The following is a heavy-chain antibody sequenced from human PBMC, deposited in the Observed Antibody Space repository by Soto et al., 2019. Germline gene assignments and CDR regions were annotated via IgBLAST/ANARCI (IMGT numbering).Heavy chain of an antibody. CDR1: GGSISSGGYS. CDR2: IYHSGST. D-gene: IGHD2-21*02. J-gene: IGHJ3*02. Sequence: SETLSLTCAVSGGSISSGGYSWSWIRQPPGKGLEWIGYIYHSGSTYYNPSLKSRVTISVDRSKNQFSLKLSSVTAADTAVYYCARCGDLHAAFDIWGQGTMVTVSS. V-gene: IGHV4-30-2*01. CDR3: ARCGDLHAAFDI.